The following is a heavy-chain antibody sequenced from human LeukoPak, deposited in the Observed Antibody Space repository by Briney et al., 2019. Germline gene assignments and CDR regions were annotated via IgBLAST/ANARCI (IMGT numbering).Heavy chain of an antibody. Sequence: GGSLRLSCAASGFTFDDYAMHWVRHAPGKGLEWVSGISWNSGSIGYADSVKGRFTISRDNAKNSLYLQMNSLRAEDMALYYCAKGPRGILTGYFDYWGQGTLVTVSS. D-gene: IGHD3-9*01. CDR1: GFTFDDYA. V-gene: IGHV3-9*03. CDR2: ISWNSGSI. J-gene: IGHJ4*02. CDR3: AKGPRGILTGYFDY.